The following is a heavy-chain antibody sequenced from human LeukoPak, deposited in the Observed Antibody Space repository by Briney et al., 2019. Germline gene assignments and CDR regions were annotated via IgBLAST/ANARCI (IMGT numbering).Heavy chain of an antibody. Sequence: PGGSLRLSCAASGFTFSTYAMHWVRQAPGKGLEWVAVISYDGSSKYYADSVKGRFTISRDNAKNSLYLQMNSLRAEDTAVYYCARFNGYSSSDYWGQGTLVTVSS. D-gene: IGHD6-13*01. CDR1: GFTFSTYA. CDR2: ISYDGSSK. J-gene: IGHJ4*02. V-gene: IGHV3-30*04. CDR3: ARFNGYSSSDY.